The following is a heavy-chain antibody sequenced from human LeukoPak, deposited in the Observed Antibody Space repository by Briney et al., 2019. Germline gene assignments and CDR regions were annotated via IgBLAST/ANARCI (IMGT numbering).Heavy chain of an antibody. J-gene: IGHJ4*02. Sequence: ASVKVSCKASGGTFSSYAISWVRQAPGQGLEWMGRIIPILGIANYAQKFQGRVTITADKSTSTAYMELSSLRSEDTAVYYCARSLNYYDSSPVYWGQGTLFTVSS. CDR3: ARSLNYYDSSPVY. CDR2: IIPILGIA. V-gene: IGHV1-69*04. CDR1: GGTFSSYA. D-gene: IGHD3-22*01.